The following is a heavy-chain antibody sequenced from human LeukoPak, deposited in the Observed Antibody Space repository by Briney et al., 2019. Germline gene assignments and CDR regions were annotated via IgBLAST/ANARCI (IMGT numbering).Heavy chain of an antibody. Sequence: SETLSLTCTVSGYSISSGYYWGWIRQPPGKGLEWIGSGSTYYNPSLKSRVTISVDTSKNQFSLKVTSVTAADTAVYYCARKDWNDVRAFDIWGQGTMVTVSS. D-gene: IGHD1-1*01. CDR3: ARKDWNDVRAFDI. V-gene: IGHV4-38-2*02. J-gene: IGHJ3*02. CDR1: GYSISSGYY. CDR2: SGST.